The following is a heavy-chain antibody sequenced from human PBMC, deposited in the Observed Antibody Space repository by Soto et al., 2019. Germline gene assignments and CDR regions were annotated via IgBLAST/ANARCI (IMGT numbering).Heavy chain of an antibody. D-gene: IGHD3-3*01. V-gene: IGHV4-34*01. CDR3: ACNYYDFWSGYYSVGYFDY. CDR1: AGSFSGHY. CDR2: IPRSGNT. J-gene: IGHJ4*02. Sequence: SETLSLTCAVYAGSFSGHYWTWIRQPPGKGLEWVGQIPRSGNTNYNPSLKSRVTISVDTSKNQFSLKLSSVPAADTAVYYCACNYYDFWSGYYSVGYFDYWAQGTPVTVSS.